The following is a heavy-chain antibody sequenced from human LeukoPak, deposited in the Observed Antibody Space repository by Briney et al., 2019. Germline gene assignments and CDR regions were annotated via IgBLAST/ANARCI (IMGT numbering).Heavy chain of an antibody. J-gene: IGHJ4*02. CDR3: AKGNLYYYDSSGYYYLFEY. V-gene: IGHV3-30*02. CDR2: IRYDGSNK. CDR1: GFTFSSYG. D-gene: IGHD3-22*01. Sequence: PGGSLRLSCAASGFTFSSYGMHWVRQAPGKGLEWVAFIRYDGSNKYYADSVKGRFTISRDNSKNTLYLQMNSLRAEDTAVYCCAKGNLYYYDSSGYYYLFEYWGRGTLVTVSS.